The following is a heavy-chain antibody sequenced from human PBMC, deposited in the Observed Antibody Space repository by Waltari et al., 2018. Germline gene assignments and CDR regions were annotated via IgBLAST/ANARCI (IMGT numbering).Heavy chain of an antibody. Sequence: QVQLQQWGAGLLKPSETLSLTCAVYGGSFSGYYWSWLRQPPGKGLEGIGEIHHSGSTNRNPSLKRRVTISVDTSKNQFSLKLSSVTAADTAVYYCSIGNDILTGYSYWGQGTLVTVSS. J-gene: IGHJ4*02. CDR1: GGSFSGYY. CDR3: SIGNDILTGYSY. CDR2: IHHSGST. V-gene: IGHV4-34*01. D-gene: IGHD3-9*01.